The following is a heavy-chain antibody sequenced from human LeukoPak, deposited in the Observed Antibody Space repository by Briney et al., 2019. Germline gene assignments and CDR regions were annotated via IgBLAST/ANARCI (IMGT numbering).Heavy chain of an antibody. J-gene: IGHJ4*02. CDR3: AKANALGDYFYDY. Sequence: RGSLRLSCAASGFTFSSYAMSWVRQAPGKGLEWVSAISGSGGSTYYADSVKGRFTISRDNSKNTLYLQMNSLRAEDTAVYYCAKANALGDYFYDYWGQGTLVTVSS. D-gene: IGHD4-17*01. CDR2: ISGSGGST. V-gene: IGHV3-23*01. CDR1: GFTFSSYA.